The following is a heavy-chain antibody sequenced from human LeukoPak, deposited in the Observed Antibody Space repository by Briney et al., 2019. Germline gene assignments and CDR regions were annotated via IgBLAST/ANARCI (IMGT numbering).Heavy chain of an antibody. J-gene: IGHJ4*02. CDR1: GYTFTGYY. D-gene: IGHD3-10*01. CDR3: ARITMVRGDNDY. CDR2: INPNSGGT. V-gene: IGHV1-2*02. Sequence: ASVKVSCKASGYTFTGYYMHWVRQAPGQGLGWMGWINPNSGGTNYAQKFQGRVTMTRDTSISTAYMELSRLRSDDTAVYYCARITMVRGDNDYWGQGTLVTVSS.